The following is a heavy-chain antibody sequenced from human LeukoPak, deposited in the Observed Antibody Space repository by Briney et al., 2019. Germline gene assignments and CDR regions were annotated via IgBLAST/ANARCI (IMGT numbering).Heavy chain of an antibody. CDR2: IWYDGSNK. V-gene: IGHV3-33*06. CDR3: ANEAFMRETDAFEA. D-gene: IGHD3-16*01. J-gene: IGHJ3*01. Sequence: GRSLRLSCAASGFTFSSYGMHWVRQAPGKGLEWVAVIWYDGSNKYYADSVKGRFTISRDNSKNTLYVQMNSLRAEDTAVYYCANEAFMRETDAFEAWGQGTMVTVAS. CDR1: GFTFSSYG.